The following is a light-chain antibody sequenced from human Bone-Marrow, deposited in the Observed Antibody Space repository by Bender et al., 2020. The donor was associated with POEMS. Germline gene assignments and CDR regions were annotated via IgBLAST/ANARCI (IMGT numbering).Light chain of an antibody. CDR3: QSYDSSLSAVV. V-gene: IGLV1-40*01. CDR2: GNN. CDR1: YSNIGAGFD. Sequence: QSVLTQPPSVSGAPGQRVTISCTGSYSNIGAGFDVQWYQQLPGTAPKLLIYGNNNRPSGVPDRFSGSKSGTSASLAITGLQAEDEADYYCQSYDSSLSAVVFGGGSKLSVL. J-gene: IGLJ2*01.